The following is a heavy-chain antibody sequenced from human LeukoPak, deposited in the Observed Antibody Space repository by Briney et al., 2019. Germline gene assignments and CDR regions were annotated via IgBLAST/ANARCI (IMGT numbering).Heavy chain of an antibody. CDR3: ARGLIAAAGAHY. CDR2: MNPNSGNT. CDR1: GYTYTGYY. D-gene: IGHD6-13*01. Sequence: ASVKVSCKASGYTYTGYYMHWVRQAPGQGLEWMGWMNPNSGNTGYAQKFQGRVTMTRNTSISTAYMELSSLRSEDTAVYYCARGLIAAAGAHYWGQGTLVTVSS. J-gene: IGHJ4*02. V-gene: IGHV1-8*02.